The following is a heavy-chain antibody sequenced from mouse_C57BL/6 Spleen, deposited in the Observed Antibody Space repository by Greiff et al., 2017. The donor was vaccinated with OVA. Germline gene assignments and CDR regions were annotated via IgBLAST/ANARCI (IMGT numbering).Heavy chain of an antibody. CDR1: GFTFSSYT. Sequence: DVMLVESGGGLVKPGGSLKLSCAASGFTFSSYTMSWVRQTPEKRLEWVATISGGGGNTYYPDSVKGRFTISRDNAKNTLYLQMSSLRSEDTALYYCARHRSSYWYFDVWGTGTTVTVSS. J-gene: IGHJ1*03. V-gene: IGHV5-9*01. CDR2: ISGGGGNT. CDR3: ARHRSSYWYFDV. D-gene: IGHD1-1*01.